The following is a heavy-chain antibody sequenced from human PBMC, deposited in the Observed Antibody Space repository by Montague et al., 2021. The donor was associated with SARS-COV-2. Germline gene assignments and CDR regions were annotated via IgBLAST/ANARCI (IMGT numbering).Heavy chain of an antibody. J-gene: IGHJ5*02. V-gene: IGHV4-4*07. CDR1: GGSTTNYY. Sequence: SETLSLTCTVSGGSTTNYYWSWIRQPAGKGLEWIGRIHASGISTXNPSLETRVTTSVDTSKNQFSLKLSSVTAADTAVYYCARGRFYYDSGELGSWGQGTLVTVSS. D-gene: IGHD3-22*01. CDR2: IHASGIS. CDR3: ARGRFYYDSGELGS.